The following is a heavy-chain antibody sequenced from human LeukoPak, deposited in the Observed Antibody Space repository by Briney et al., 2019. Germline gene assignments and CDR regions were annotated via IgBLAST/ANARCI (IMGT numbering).Heavy chain of an antibody. CDR2: IQQDGSGK. V-gene: IGHV3-7*01. Sequence: GESLKISCAASGFTFNYYWLTWVRQAPGKGLEWVANIQQDGSGKYYVDSVKGRFIISRDNAKNSLYLQMNSLRAEDTAVYYCARVRKLRTRGVMDPLDYWGQGTLVTVSS. J-gene: IGHJ4*02. CDR3: ARVRKLRTRGVMDPLDY. CDR1: GFTFNYYW. D-gene: IGHD3-10*01.